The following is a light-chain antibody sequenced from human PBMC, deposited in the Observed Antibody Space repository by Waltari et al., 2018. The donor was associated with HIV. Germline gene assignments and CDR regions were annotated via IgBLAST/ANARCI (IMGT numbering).Light chain of an antibody. Sequence: QSVLTQPPSVSAAPGQKVTISCSGSSSNTGNNYVSWYQQLPGTAPKLLIYDNNQRPSGMPDRYSGSKSGTSATLGITGLQTGDEADYYCGTWDSSLSARVFGGGTKVTVL. V-gene: IGLV1-51*01. CDR2: DNN. CDR3: GTWDSSLSARV. J-gene: IGLJ3*02. CDR1: SSNTGNNY.